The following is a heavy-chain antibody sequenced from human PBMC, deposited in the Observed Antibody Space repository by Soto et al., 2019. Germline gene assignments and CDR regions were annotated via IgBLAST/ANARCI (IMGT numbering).Heavy chain of an antibody. CDR2: INPNSGGT. Sequence: ASVKVSCKASGYTFTGYYMHWVRQAPGQGLEWMGWINPNSGGTNYAQKFQGWVTMTRDTSISTAYMELSRLRSDDTAVYYCARERVIGCSGGSCYSGGNGAFDIWGQGTMVTVSS. CDR1: GYTFTGYY. D-gene: IGHD2-15*01. J-gene: IGHJ3*02. V-gene: IGHV1-2*04. CDR3: ARERVIGCSGGSCYSGGNGAFDI.